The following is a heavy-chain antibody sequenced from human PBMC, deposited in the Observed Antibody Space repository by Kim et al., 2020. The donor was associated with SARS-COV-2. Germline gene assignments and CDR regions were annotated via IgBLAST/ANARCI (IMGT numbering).Heavy chain of an antibody. CDR1: GFTFSTYA. CDR3: ARGAAVADTYYFTS. V-gene: IGHV3-23*01. D-gene: IGHD6-19*01. CDR2: IIDTGDAT. J-gene: IGHJ4*02. Sequence: GGSLRLSCAASGFTFSTYAMSWVRQAPGKGLEWVSSIIDTGDATYYADSVRGRFTISRDNSKKTLFLQINSLRGDDTAIYYCARGAAVADTYYFTSWGQGTLVTASS.